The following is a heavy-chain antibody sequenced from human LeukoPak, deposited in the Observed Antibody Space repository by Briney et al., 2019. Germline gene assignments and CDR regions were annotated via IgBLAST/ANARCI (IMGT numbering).Heavy chain of an antibody. V-gene: IGHV1-18*01. J-gene: IGHJ6*03. Sequence: ASVKVSCKASGYTFTSYGISWVRRAPGQGLEWMGWISAYNGNTNYAQKLQGRVTMTTDTSTSTAYMELRSLRSDDTAVYYCARSRKLPYYYYYYMDVWGKGTTVTVSS. CDR1: GYTFTSYG. CDR2: ISAYNGNT. D-gene: IGHD4-23*01. CDR3: ARSRKLPYYYYYYMDV.